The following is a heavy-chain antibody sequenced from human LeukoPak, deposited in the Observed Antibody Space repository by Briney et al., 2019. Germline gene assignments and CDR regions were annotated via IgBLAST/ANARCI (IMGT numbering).Heavy chain of an antibody. Sequence: ASVKVSCKASGYTFTSYGISWVRQAPGQGLEWMGWISAYNGNTNYAQKFQGRVTMTRDTSISTAYMELSRLRSDDTAVYYCARYYDSSGYYFLDHWGQGTLVTVSS. CDR1: GYTFTSYG. V-gene: IGHV1-18*01. D-gene: IGHD3-22*01. J-gene: IGHJ4*02. CDR3: ARYYDSSGYYFLDH. CDR2: ISAYNGNT.